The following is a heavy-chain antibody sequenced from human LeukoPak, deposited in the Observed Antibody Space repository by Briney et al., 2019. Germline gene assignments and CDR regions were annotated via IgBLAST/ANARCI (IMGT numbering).Heavy chain of an antibody. CDR3: ARDRGYCSGGSCYTYYLDY. Sequence: GGTLRLSCATSGFSFSGYGFHWVRQAAGKGPEWGACIRHDGGEDWYADSVKGRFTISRDNAKNSLYLQMNSLRDEDTAVYYCARDRGYCSGGSCYTYYLDYWGQGTLVTVSS. D-gene: IGHD2-15*01. CDR2: IRHDGGED. J-gene: IGHJ4*02. CDR1: GFSFSGYG. V-gene: IGHV3-30*02.